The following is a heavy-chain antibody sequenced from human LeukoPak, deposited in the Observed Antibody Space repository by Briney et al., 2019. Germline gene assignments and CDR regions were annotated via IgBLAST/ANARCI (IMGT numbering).Heavy chain of an antibody. CDR3: ARPLGRFPDV. CDR2: INHSGST. D-gene: IGHD3-3*01. Sequence: PSETLSLTCAVYGGSFSGYHWSWIRQPPGKGLEWIGEINHSGSTNYNPSLKSRVTISVDTSKNQFSLKLSSVTAADTAVYYCARPLGRFPDVWGQGTTVTVSS. CDR1: GGSFSGYH. J-gene: IGHJ6*02. V-gene: IGHV4-34*01.